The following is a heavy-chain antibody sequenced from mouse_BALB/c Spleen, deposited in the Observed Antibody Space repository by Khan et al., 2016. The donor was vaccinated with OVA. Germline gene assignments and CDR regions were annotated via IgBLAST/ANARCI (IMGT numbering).Heavy chain of an antibody. CDR1: GCAFTSYI. V-gene: IGHV1S135*01. J-gene: IGHJ3*01. CDR2: IDPYNGGT. Sequence: VQLKQSGPELVKPGASVKVSCKASGCAFTSYIMYWVKQSHGKSLEWIGYIDPYNGGTSYNQKFKGKATLTVDKSSTTAYMHLNSLTSEDSAVYYCARGGYGGFAYWGQGTLVTVSA. CDR3: ARGGYGGFAY. D-gene: IGHD2-2*01.